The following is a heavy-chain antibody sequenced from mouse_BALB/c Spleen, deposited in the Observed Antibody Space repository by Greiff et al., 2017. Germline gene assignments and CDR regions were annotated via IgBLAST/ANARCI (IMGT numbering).Heavy chain of an antibody. J-gene: IGHJ4*01. Sequence: QVQLQQPGAELVKPGAPVKLSCKASGYTFTSYWMNWVKQRPGRGLEWIGRIDPSDSETHYNQKFKDKATLTVDKSSSTAYIQLSSLTSEDSAVYYCARDRGSMDYWGQGTSVTVSS. V-gene: IGHV1-69*02. CDR1: GYTFTSYW. CDR2: IDPSDSET. CDR3: ARDRGSMDY. D-gene: IGHD3-1*01.